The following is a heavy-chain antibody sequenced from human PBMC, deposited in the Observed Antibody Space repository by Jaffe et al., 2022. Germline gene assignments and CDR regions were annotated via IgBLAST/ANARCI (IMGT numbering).Heavy chain of an antibody. V-gene: IGHV3-30*02. CDR2: IRYDGSNK. Sequence: QVQLVESGGGVVQPGGSLRLSCAASGFTFSSYGMHWVRQAPGKGLEWVAFIRYDGSNKYYADSVKGRFTISRDNSKNTLYLQMNSLRAEDTAVYYCAKDLWFGELWDRFDYWGQGTLVTVSS. CDR3: AKDLWFGELWDRFDY. J-gene: IGHJ4*02. CDR1: GFTFSSYG. D-gene: IGHD3-10*01.